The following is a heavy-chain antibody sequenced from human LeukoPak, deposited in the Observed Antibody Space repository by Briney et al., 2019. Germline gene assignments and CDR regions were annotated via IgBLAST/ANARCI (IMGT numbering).Heavy chain of an antibody. CDR1: GFTFSSYA. J-gene: IGHJ4*02. CDR3: ARSFRGIYXSNVYYFED. CDR2: ISSSGSTM. D-gene: IGHD3-22*01. Sequence: GGSLRLSCAASGFTFSSYAMSWVRQSPGKGLEWVSYISSSGSTMYYADSVKGRFTISRDNAKDSLYLQMNSLGADDTAVYYCARSFRGIYXSNVYYFEDWGRGTLVSVSP. V-gene: IGHV3-48*01.